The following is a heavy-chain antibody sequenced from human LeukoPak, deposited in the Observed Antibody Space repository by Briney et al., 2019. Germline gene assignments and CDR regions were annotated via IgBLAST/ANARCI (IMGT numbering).Heavy chain of an antibody. J-gene: IGHJ6*03. CDR1: GYTLTELS. D-gene: IGHD5-12*01. CDR3: ARAVDIVATITRYTQRINYYMDV. V-gene: IGHV1-24*01. CDR2: FEPEDGET. Sequence: ASVKVSCKVSGYTLTELSMHWARQAPEKGLEWMGGFEPEDGETIYAQKFQGRVTMTEDTSTDTAYMELSSLRSDDTAVYYCARAVDIVATITRYTQRINYYMDVWGKGTTVTVSS.